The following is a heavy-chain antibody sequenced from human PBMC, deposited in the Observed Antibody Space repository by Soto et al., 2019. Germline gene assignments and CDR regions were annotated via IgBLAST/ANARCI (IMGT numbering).Heavy chain of an antibody. J-gene: IGHJ4*02. CDR3: ARAGITIFGRFHY. Sequence: SETLSLTCTVSGGSISSGGYYWSWIRQHPGKGLEWIGYIYYSGSTYYNPSLKSRVTISVDTSKNQFSLKLSSVTAADTAVYYCARAGITIFGRFHYWGQGTLVTVSS. V-gene: IGHV4-31*03. D-gene: IGHD3-3*01. CDR1: GGSISSGGYY. CDR2: IYYSGST.